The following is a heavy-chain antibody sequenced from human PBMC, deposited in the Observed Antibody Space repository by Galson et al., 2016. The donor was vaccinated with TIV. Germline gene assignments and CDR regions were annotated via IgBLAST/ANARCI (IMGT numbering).Heavy chain of an antibody. CDR2: ISLSGSHI. CDR1: GFTFRTYT. J-gene: IGHJ3*02. CDR3: ARAVSSGDYALDAFDI. D-gene: IGHD4-17*01. Sequence: SLRLSCAAFGFTFRTYTMNWVRQAPGKGLEWVSYISLSGSHIYYADSVKGRFTISRDNAKNSLSLEMNSRRAEDTAVYFGARAVSSGDYALDAFDIWGQGTVVTVSS. V-gene: IGHV3-21*01.